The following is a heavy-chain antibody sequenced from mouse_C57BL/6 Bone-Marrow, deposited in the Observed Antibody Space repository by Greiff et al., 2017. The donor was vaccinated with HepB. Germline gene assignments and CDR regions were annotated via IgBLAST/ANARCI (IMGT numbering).Heavy chain of an antibody. CDR1: GFSLTSYG. V-gene: IGHV2-2*01. D-gene: IGHD2-2*01. Sequence: QVQLKQSGPGLVQPSQSLSITCTVSGFSLTSYGVHWVRQSPGKGLEWLGVIWSGGSTDYNAAFISRLSISKDNSKSQVFFKMNSLQADDTAIYYCARLWLRRLPFDVWGTGTTVTVSS. CDR2: IWSGGST. J-gene: IGHJ1*03. CDR3: ARLWLRRLPFDV.